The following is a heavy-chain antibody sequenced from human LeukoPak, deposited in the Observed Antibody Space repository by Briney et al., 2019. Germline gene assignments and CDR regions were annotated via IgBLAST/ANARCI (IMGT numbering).Heavy chain of an antibody. J-gene: IGHJ4*02. Sequence: GGSLRRSSVTSVLPTADFAMHWVRHAPRKSGEWVSFSSGDGVSTFYADSVKGRFSISRDNSKNSLSLEMNSLRTEDTAMYYCARESGKFDYWGQGTLVGVSS. CDR1: VLPTADFA. V-gene: IGHV3-43*02. CDR3: ARESGKFDY. CDR2: SSGDGVST.